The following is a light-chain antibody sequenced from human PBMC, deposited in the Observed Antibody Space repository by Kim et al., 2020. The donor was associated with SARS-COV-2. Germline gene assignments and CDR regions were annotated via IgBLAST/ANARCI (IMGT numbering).Light chain of an antibody. CDR1: SGSIEDNY. CDR2: EDD. V-gene: IGLV6-57*03. J-gene: IGLJ2*01. Sequence: GKTITISCTRSSGSIEDNYVQWYQQRPGGVPTTVIYEDDQRPSGVSDRFSGSIDNSSNSASLTISGLRTEDDADYYCQSYNRDNVLFGGGTQLTVL. CDR3: QSYNRDNVL.